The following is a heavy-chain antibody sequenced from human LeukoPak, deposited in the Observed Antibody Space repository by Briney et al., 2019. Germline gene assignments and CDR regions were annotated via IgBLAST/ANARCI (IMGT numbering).Heavy chain of an antibody. J-gene: IGHJ6*02. CDR2: VIPIFGTA. Sequence: SVKVSCKASGGTFSSYAISWVRQAPGQGLEWTGGVIPIFGTANYAQKFQGRVTITADESTSTAYMELSSLSSEDTAVYYCASSSPSSGSLDYGMDVWGQGTTVTVSS. CDR3: ASSSPSSGSLDYGMDV. D-gene: IGHD3-10*01. V-gene: IGHV1-69*13. CDR1: GGTFSSYA.